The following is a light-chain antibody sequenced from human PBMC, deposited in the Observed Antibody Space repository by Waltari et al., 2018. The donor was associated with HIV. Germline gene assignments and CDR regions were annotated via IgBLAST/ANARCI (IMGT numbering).Light chain of an antibody. CDR3: QQYGSSPPYT. V-gene: IGKV3-20*01. J-gene: IGKJ2*01. Sequence: DIVLTQSPGPLSLSPGERDPLSCRASQSVSRSFLSWYQQIPGQAPSLLISGTSSRATGIPDRFSGSGSGTDFTLTISRLEPEDFAVYYCQQYGSSPPYTFGQGTKLEIK. CDR1: QSVSRSF. CDR2: GTS.